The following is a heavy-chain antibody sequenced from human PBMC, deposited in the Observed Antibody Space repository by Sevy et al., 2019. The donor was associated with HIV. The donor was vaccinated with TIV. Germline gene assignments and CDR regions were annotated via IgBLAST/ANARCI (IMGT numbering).Heavy chain of an antibody. CDR2: IYYSGST. CDR3: ARRKVRFLEWLTDYFDY. J-gene: IGHJ4*02. D-gene: IGHD3-3*01. CDR1: GGSISSSSYY. Sequence: SETLSLTCTVSGGSISSSSYYWGWIRQPPGKGLEWIGSIYYSGSTYYNPSLKSRVTISVDTSTNQFSLKLSSVTAADTAVYYCARRKVRFLEWLTDYFDYWGQGTLVTVSS. V-gene: IGHV4-39*01.